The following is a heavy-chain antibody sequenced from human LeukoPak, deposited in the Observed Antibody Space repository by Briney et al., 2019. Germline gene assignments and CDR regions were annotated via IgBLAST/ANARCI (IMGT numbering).Heavy chain of an antibody. Sequence: GRSLRLSCAASGFTFSSYAMHWVRQAPGKGLESVAVISYDGSNKYYADSVKGRFTISRDNSKNTLYLQMNSLRAEDTAVYYCARDTPYQFERFFPYDSSGYYDYWGQGTLVTVSS. CDR2: ISYDGSNK. D-gene: IGHD3-22*01. J-gene: IGHJ4*02. V-gene: IGHV3-30-3*01. CDR3: ARDTPYQFERFFPYDSSGYYDY. CDR1: GFTFSSYA.